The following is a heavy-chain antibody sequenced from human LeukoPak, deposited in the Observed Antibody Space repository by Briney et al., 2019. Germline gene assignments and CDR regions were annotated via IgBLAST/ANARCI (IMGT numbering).Heavy chain of an antibody. CDR1: GGSISSGSYY. CDR2: IYYSGST. CDR3: ARAGSSGRPAGYFDL. Sequence: SETLSLTCTVSGGSISSGSYYWSWIRQPPGKGLEWIGYIYYSGSTNYNPSLKSRVTISVDTSKNQFSLKLSSVTAADTAVYYCARAGSSGRPAGYFDLWGRGTLVTVSS. J-gene: IGHJ2*01. D-gene: IGHD6-19*01. V-gene: IGHV4-61*01.